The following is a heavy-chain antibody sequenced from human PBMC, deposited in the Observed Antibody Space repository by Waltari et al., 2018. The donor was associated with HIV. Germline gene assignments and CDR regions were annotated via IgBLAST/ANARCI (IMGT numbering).Heavy chain of an antibody. CDR3: ARDLSSDEDYYAMDV. Sequence: VQLVESGGGLVTPGGSLSLSLAASGFTFGSSSMTWVRQDPGKGLEWVSSISTTSRYIYYADSLKGRFTISRDNAKNSLYLQMNGLRAEDTAVYYCARDLSSDEDYYAMDVWGQGTTVTVSS. J-gene: IGHJ6*02. V-gene: IGHV3-21*01. D-gene: IGHD2-15*01. CDR1: GFTFGSSS. CDR2: ISTTSRYI.